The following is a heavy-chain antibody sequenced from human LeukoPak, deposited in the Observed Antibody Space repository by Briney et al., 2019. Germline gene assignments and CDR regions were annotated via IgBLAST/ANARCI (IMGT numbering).Heavy chain of an antibody. CDR2: IYSGGST. Sequence: GGSLRLSCAASGFTVSSNYMSWVRQAPGKGLEWVTVIYSGGSTYYADSVKGRFTISRDNSKNTLYLQMNSLRAEDTAVYYCATHYDYIWERDYWGQGTLVTVSS. D-gene: IGHD3-16*01. CDR1: GFTVSSNY. V-gene: IGHV3-66*01. J-gene: IGHJ4*02. CDR3: ATHYDYIWERDY.